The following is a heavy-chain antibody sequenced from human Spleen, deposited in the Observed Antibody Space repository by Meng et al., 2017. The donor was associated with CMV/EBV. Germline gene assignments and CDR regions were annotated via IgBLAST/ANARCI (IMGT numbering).Heavy chain of an antibody. CDR1: GFTINHYA. J-gene: IGHJ4*02. V-gene: IGHV3-33*06. CDR2: IWYDGSNK. D-gene: IGHD3-16*02. Sequence: GGSLRLSCAASGFTINHYAMHWVRQAPGKGLEWVALIWYDGSNKYYGDSVKGRFTISRDISKNTLYLQMNSLRAEDTAVYYCAKGRPTGPLGGVIRGPFDYWGQGTLVTVSS. CDR3: AKGRPTGPLGGVIRGPFDY.